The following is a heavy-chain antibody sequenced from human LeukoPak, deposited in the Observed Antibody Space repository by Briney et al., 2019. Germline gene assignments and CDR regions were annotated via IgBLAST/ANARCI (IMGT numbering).Heavy chain of an antibody. CDR2: IYYSGST. Sequence: PSETLSLTCTVSGGSISSYYWSWIRQPPGKGLEWIGYIYYSGSTNYNPSLKSRVTISVDTSKNQFSLKLSSVTAADTPVYYCARDTQARGIDYWGQGTLVTVSS. CDR3: ARDTQARGIDY. CDR1: GGSISSYY. V-gene: IGHV4-59*01. D-gene: IGHD3-10*01. J-gene: IGHJ4*02.